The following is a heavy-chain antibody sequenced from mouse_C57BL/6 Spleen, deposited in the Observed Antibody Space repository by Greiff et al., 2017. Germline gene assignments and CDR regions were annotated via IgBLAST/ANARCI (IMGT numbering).Heavy chain of an antibody. CDR1: GYTFTIYT. CDR2: INPSSGYT. D-gene: IGHD1-1*01. CDR3: ARSLITTGVAPDD. Sequence: VQLKESGAELARPGASVKMSCKASGYTFTIYTMHWVKPRPGQGLEWIGYINPSSGYTTYNQKFKDKATLTADKSSSTAYMPLSSLTSEDSAVYCCARSLITTGVAPDDWGQGTTLTVSS. J-gene: IGHJ2*01. V-gene: IGHV1-4*01.